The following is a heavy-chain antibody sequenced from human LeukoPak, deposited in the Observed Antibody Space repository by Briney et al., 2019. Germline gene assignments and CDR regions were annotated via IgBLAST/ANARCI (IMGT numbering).Heavy chain of an antibody. Sequence: PSETLSLTCTVSGGSISSSSYFWVRIRQPPGKGLRWIGSIYYSGSTYYNASPKRRVTLSVYTSKYQLSLKLSSMTAADTAVYFCERRASYAYVVDYWGQGTLVTVSS. V-gene: IGHV4-39*01. CDR1: GGSISSSSYF. D-gene: IGHD5-18*01. J-gene: IGHJ4*02. CDR3: ERRASYAYVVDY. CDR2: IYYSGST.